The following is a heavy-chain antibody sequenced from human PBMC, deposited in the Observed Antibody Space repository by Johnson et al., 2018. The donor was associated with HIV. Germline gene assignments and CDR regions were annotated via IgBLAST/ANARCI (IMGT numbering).Heavy chain of an antibody. Sequence: MQLVESGGGLVLPGGSLRLSCAASGFTFSDHYMDWVRQAQGKGLEWVGRTSNKANSYTTEYAASVKGRLTISRDDSKNSLYLQRSSLKTENTAVYYCARGGGWGGYDRGGRAFDIWGQGTRVTVAS. J-gene: IGHJ3*02. CDR1: GFTFSDHY. D-gene: IGHD5-12*01. CDR2: TSNKANSYTT. V-gene: IGHV3-72*01. CDR3: ARGGGWGGYDRGGRAFDI.